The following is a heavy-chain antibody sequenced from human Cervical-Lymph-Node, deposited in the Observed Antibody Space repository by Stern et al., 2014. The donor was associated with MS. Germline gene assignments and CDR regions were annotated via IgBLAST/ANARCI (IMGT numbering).Heavy chain of an antibody. Sequence: VQLVESGADVKKPGSSVRVSCKASGGVSWLRQAPGQGLEWMGGILRHVGTTHYAQRFQGRLTITADTSANAAFMELSRLRSDDTAVYYCATGSGDNWFDPWGQGTLVSVSS. J-gene: IGHJ5*02. CDR3: ATGSGDNWFDP. V-gene: IGHV1-69*06. D-gene: IGHD3-10*01. CDR1: GGV. CDR2: ILRHVGTT.